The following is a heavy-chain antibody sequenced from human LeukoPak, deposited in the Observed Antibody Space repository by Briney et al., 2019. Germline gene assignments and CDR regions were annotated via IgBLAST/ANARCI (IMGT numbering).Heavy chain of an antibody. CDR2: ISRSSIYI. J-gene: IGHJ6*02. CDR3: ARDSGDGSGTYYPYGMDV. CDR1: GFTFSSYN. V-gene: IGHV3-21*01. D-gene: IGHD3-10*01. Sequence: GGSLRLSCAASGFTFSSYNMNWVRQAPGKGLEWVSSISRSSIYIYYADSVKGRFTIFRDNAENSLSLQMNSLRAEDTAVYYCARDSGDGSGTYYPYGMDVWGQGTTVTVSS.